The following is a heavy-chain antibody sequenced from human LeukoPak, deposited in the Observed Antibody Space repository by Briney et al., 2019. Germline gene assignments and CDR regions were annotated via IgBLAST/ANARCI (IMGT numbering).Heavy chain of an antibody. J-gene: IGHJ4*02. D-gene: IGHD1-26*01. V-gene: IGHV3-33*01. CDR1: GFTFSSYG. CDR2: IWYDGSNK. CDR3: ARDGSRSGSYYRRATFDY. Sequence: GGSLRLSCAASGFTFSSYGMHWVRQAPGKGLEWVAVIWYDGSNKYYADSVKGRFTISRDNSKNTLYLQMNSLRAEDTAVYYCARDGSRSGSYYRRATFDYWGQGTLVTVSS.